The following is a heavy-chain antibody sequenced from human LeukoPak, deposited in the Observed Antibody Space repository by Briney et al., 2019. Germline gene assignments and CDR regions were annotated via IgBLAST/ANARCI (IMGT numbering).Heavy chain of an antibody. D-gene: IGHD4-11*01. CDR2: MYYSSGNT. V-gene: IGHV4-39*01. CDR3: APHRAAVTHFDY. CDR1: GDSISSSSYY. Sequence: PSETLSLTCTVAGDSISSSSYYWDWIRQPPGKGLEWIGNMYYSSGNTFYNPSLKNRVTISVDTSKNQFSLKLNSVTAADTAVYFCAPHRAAVTHFDYWGQGTLVIVSS. J-gene: IGHJ4*02.